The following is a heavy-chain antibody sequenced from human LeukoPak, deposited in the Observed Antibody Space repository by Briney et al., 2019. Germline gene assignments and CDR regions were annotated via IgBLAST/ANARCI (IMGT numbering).Heavy chain of an antibody. CDR3: AKETRYSGYPVLRY. CDR1: GFTFSSYS. D-gene: IGHD5-12*01. Sequence: PGGSLRLSRAASGFTFSSYSMNWVRQAPGKGLEWVSSISSSSSYIYYADSVKGRFTISRDNAKNSLYLQMNSLRAEDTAVYYCAKETRYSGYPVLRYWGQGTLVTVSS. J-gene: IGHJ4*02. CDR2: ISSSSSYI. V-gene: IGHV3-21*04.